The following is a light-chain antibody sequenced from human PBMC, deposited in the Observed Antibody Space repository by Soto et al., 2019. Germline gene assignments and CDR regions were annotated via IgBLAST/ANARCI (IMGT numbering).Light chain of an antibody. CDR3: LQYGSSPLYT. J-gene: IGKJ2*01. V-gene: IGKV3-20*01. CDR1: QSVSSSY. Sequence: EIVLTQSPGTLSLSPGERATLSCRASQSVSSSYLAWYQQKPGQAPRLLIYGASSRATGIPDRFSGSGSGKDFTLTISRLEPEDFAVYYCLQYGSSPLYTFGQGTKLEIK. CDR2: GAS.